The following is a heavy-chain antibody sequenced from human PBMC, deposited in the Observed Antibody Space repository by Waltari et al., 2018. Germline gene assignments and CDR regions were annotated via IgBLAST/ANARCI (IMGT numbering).Heavy chain of an antibody. CDR2: MNPTSGNT. V-gene: IGHV1-8*02. CDR3: ARDHGGGYYYYYGMDV. CDR1: GYTFTSYD. J-gene: IGHJ6*02. Sequence: QVQLVQSGAEVKKPGASVKVSCKASGYTFTSYDINWVRQATGQGLEWMGWMNPTSGNTGYAQKFQGRVTMTTDTSTSTAYMELRSLRSDDTAVYYCARDHGGGYYYYYGMDVWGQGTTVTVSS. D-gene: IGHD3-3*01.